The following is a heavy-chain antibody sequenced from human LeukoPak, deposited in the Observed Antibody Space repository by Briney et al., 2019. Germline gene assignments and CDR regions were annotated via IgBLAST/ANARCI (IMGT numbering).Heavy chain of an antibody. CDR1: GFNASSSY. V-gene: IGHV3-53*01. Sequence: GGSLRLSCAVSGFNASSSYMNWGRQAPGKGLEWVSVIYSVGSTYHADSVKGRFVISRDNYKNTLYLQMNSLRAEDTAVYYCARGDAGTTSGVDYWGQGTLVTVSS. CDR3: ARGDAGTTSGVDY. CDR2: IYSVGST. D-gene: IGHD1-7*01. J-gene: IGHJ4*02.